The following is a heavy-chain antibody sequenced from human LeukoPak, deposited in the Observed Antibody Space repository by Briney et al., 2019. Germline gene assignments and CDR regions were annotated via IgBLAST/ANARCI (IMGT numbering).Heavy chain of an antibody. V-gene: IGHV3-33*01. CDR3: ARYHTALNY. CDR1: GFTFSNYG. Sequence: YPGRSLRLSCAASGFTFSNYGVHWVRQAPGKGLEWVAILWYDGSNAYYADSVKGRFTISRDNSKNTLYLQMNNVRVEDTAVYFCARYHTALNYWGQGTLVTASS. D-gene: IGHD5-18*01. CDR2: LWYDGSNA. J-gene: IGHJ4*02.